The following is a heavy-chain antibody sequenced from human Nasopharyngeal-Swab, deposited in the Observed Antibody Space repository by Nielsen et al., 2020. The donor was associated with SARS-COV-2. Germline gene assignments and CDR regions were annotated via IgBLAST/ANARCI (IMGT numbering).Heavy chain of an antibody. D-gene: IGHD5-18*01. CDR2: INPNSGGT. CDR1: GYTFTGYY. J-gene: IGHJ4*02. CDR3: ARDRPETAMAIFDY. V-gene: IGHV1-2*02. Sequence: ASVKVSCKASGYTFTGYYMHWVRQAPGQGLEWMEWINPNSGGTNYAQKFQGRVTMTRDTSISTAYMELSRLRSDDTAVYYCARDRPETAMAIFDYWGQGTLVTVSS.